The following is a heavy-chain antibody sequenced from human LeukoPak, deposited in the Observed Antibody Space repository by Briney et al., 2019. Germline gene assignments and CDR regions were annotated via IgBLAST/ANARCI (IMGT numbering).Heavy chain of an antibody. CDR3: VREGRGPQTDY. CDR1: GYIFTDYY. V-gene: IGHV1-2*02. CDR2: IHPNSGDT. J-gene: IGHJ4*02. D-gene: IGHD3-10*01. Sequence: ASVKVSCKTSGYIFTDYYIHWVRQAPGQGLEWVGWIHPNSGDTKYAQSFQGRVTMTRDTSISTAYMEVSRLRSDDTAVYYCVREGRGPQTDYWGQGALVTVSS.